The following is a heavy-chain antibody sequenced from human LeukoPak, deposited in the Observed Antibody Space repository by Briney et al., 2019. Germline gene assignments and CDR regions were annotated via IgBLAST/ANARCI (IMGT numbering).Heavy chain of an antibody. Sequence: GGSLRLSCAASGFTFSSYSMNWVRQAPGKGLEWVSYISRGSSTIYYADSVKGRFTISRDNAKNSLYLQMNSLRVEDTALYYCARAPGYCSSTSCYEGYYFDYWGQGTLVTVSS. CDR2: ISRGSSTI. D-gene: IGHD2-2*01. J-gene: IGHJ4*02. CDR3: ARAPGYCSSTSCYEGYYFDY. CDR1: GFTFSSYS. V-gene: IGHV3-48*01.